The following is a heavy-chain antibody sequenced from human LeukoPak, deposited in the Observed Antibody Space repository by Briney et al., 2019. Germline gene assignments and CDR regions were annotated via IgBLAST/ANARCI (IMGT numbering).Heavy chain of an antibody. CDR2: IYPGGSET. CDR1: GYSFSSYW. J-gene: IGHJ4*02. V-gene: IGHV5-51*01. D-gene: IGHD5-24*01. Sequence: GESLKFSCKGLGYSFSSYWNAWVRQRPGKGLEWMGIIYPGGSETRYDPSFQGQVTISADSSTSTAYLQWSSLRASDTAMYYCARASRDGYNQNFDYWGQGTLVTVSS. CDR3: ARASRDGYNQNFDY.